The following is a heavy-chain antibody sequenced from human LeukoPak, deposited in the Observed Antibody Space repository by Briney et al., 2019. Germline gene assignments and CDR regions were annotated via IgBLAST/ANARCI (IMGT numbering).Heavy chain of an antibody. CDR2: VYYSGST. CDR3: PTINWFDP. CDR1: GDSMSSARYY. Sequence: PSETLALTCTVSGDSMSSARYYWAWIRQPLGKGLEYIAHVYYSGSTYYNPSLESRVTLSVDTSKNQFSLRLSSVGAADTAITRCPTINWFDPWGPGTLVTVSS. D-gene: IGHD2-2*01. V-gene: IGHV4-39*07. J-gene: IGHJ5*02.